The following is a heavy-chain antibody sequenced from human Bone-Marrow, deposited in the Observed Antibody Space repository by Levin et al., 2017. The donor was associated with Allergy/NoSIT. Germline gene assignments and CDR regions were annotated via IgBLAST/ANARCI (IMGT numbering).Heavy chain of an antibody. J-gene: IGHJ4*02. Sequence: GESLKISCAASGFTFSSYWMHWVRQAPGKGLVWVSRINSDGSGTSYADSVKGRFTISRDNAKNTLYLQMNSLRAEDTAVYYCARDFYESSGKMGDLDYWGQGTLVTVSS. CDR1: GFTFSSYW. CDR3: ARDFYESSGKMGDLDY. D-gene: IGHD3-22*01. V-gene: IGHV3-74*01. CDR2: INSDGSGT.